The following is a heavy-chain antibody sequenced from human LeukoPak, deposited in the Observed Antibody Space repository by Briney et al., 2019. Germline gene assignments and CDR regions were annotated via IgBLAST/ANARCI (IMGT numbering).Heavy chain of an antibody. J-gene: IGHJ4*02. D-gene: IGHD5-12*01. CDR1: GYTFTSYG. V-gene: IGHV1-18*01. CDR3: ARDDALVATGSFDY. CDR2: ISAYNGNT. Sequence: ASVKVSCKASGYTFTSYGINWVRQAPGQRLEWRGWISAYNGNTNYAQKVQGRVTMTTDTSANTAYMELRSLRSDDTAVYYCARDDALVATGSFDYWGQGTLVTVSS.